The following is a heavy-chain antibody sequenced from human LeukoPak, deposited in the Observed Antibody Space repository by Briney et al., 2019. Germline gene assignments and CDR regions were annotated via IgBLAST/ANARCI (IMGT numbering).Heavy chain of an antibody. CDR3: ARAPRTSNPFDY. Sequence: PSETLSLTCTVSGGSVSSGSYYWSWIRQPPGKGLEWMGHNSGTTHYNPSLKSRVTISVDTSKNQFSLKLSSVTAADTAVYYCARAPRTSNPFDYWGQGTLVTVSS. J-gene: IGHJ4*02. CDR1: GGSVSSGSYY. V-gene: IGHV4-61*01. D-gene: IGHD1-14*01. CDR2: NSGTT.